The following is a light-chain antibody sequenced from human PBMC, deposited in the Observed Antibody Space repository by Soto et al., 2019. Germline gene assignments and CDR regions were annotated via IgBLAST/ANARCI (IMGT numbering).Light chain of an antibody. V-gene: IGKV3-20*01. Sequence: EIVLTQSPGTLSLSPGERATLSFRASQSVSSNYLAWYQQKSGQAPRLLIYGASSRATGIPDRFSGSGSGTDFTLTISRLEPEDFAVYYCHQYDSWTFGQGTKVDIK. CDR2: GAS. CDR3: HQYDSWT. CDR1: QSVSSNY. J-gene: IGKJ1*01.